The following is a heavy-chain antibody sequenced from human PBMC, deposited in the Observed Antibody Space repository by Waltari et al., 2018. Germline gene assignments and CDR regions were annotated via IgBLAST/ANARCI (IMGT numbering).Heavy chain of an antibody. CDR3: ARDSGRHYDILTGYVRDTHYGMDV. D-gene: IGHD3-9*01. Sequence: STNYNPSLKSRVTISVDTSKNQFSLKLSSVTAADTAVYYCARDSGRHYDILTGYVRDTHYGMDVWGQGTTVTVSS. J-gene: IGHJ6*02. CDR2: ST. V-gene: IGHV4-59*01.